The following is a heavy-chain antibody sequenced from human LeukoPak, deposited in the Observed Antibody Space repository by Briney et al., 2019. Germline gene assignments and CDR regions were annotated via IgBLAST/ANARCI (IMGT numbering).Heavy chain of an antibody. J-gene: IGHJ4*02. CDR1: GGSFSGYY. CDR2: INHSGST. D-gene: IGHD5-24*01. V-gene: IGHV4-34*01. Sequence: PSETLSLTCAVYGGSFSGYYWSWIRQPPGKGLEWIGEINHSGSTNYNPSLKGRVTISVDTSKNQFSLKLSSVTAADTAVYYCASRLRDGYNYFDYWGQGTLVTVSS. CDR3: ASRLRDGYNYFDY.